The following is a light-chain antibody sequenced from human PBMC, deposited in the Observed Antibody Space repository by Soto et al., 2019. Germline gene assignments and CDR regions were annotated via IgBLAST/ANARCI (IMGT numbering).Light chain of an antibody. Sequence: QSVLTQPPSASGSPGQSVTISCTGTSSDDATYHFVSWYQQHPGRAPKVLIYEVGKRASGVPDRFSGSKSGNTASLTVSGLQPEDEADYFCSSYGGSNNVLFGGGTKLTVL. CDR2: EVG. CDR3: SSYGGSNNVL. CDR1: SSDDATYHF. V-gene: IGLV2-8*01. J-gene: IGLJ2*01.